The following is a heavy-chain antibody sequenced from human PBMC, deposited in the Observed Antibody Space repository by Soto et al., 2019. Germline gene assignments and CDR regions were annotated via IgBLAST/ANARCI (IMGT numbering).Heavy chain of an antibody. CDR1: GGSFSGYY. Sequence: PSETLSLTCAVYGGSFSGYYWSWIRQPPGKGLEWIGEINHSGSTNYNPSLKSRVTISVDTSKNQFSLKLSSVTAADTAVYYCARGGYSYGYYYYYGMDVWGQGTTVTVS. CDR2: INHSGST. J-gene: IGHJ6*02. CDR3: ARGGYSYGYYYYYGMDV. D-gene: IGHD5-18*01. V-gene: IGHV4-34*01.